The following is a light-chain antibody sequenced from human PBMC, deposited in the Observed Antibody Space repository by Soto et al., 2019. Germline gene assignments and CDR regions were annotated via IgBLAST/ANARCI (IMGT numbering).Light chain of an antibody. Sequence: QSELTQPACVSGSPGESITISCAVTSSDVGYYNFVSWYQQLPGTAPKLLIYGNSNRPSGVPDRFSGSKSGTSASLAITGLQAEDEADYYCQSYDSSLSGVYVFGTGTKVTVL. V-gene: IGLV1-40*01. CDR1: SSDVGYYNF. CDR3: QSYDSSLSGVYV. CDR2: GNS. J-gene: IGLJ1*01.